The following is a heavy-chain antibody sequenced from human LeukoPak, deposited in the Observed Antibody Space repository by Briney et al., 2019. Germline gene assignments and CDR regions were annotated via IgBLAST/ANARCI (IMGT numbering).Heavy chain of an antibody. CDR3: AREEREYCGGDCNDAFDI. CDR1: GGTFSSYA. V-gene: IGHV1-69*13. Sequence: ASVKVSCKASGGTFSSYAISWVRQAPGQGLEWMGGIIPIFGTANYAQKFQGRVTITADESTSTAYMKLSSLRSEDTAVYYCAREEREYCGGDCNDAFDIWGQGTMVTVSS. CDR2: IIPIFGTA. J-gene: IGHJ3*02. D-gene: IGHD2-21*02.